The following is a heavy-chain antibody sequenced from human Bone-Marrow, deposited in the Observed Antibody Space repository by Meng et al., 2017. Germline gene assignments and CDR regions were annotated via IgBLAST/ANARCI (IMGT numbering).Heavy chain of an antibody. CDR3: ARDLRTYYYDSSGYD. V-gene: IGHV3-21*01. J-gene: IGHJ4*02. Sequence: ESLKISCAASGFTFSSYSMNWVRQAPGKGLEWGSSISSSSSYIYYADSVKGRFTISRDNAKNSLYLQMNSLRAEDTAVYYCARDLRTYYYDSSGYDWGQGTLVTVSS. CDR1: GFTFSSYS. CDR2: ISSSSSYI. D-gene: IGHD3-22*01.